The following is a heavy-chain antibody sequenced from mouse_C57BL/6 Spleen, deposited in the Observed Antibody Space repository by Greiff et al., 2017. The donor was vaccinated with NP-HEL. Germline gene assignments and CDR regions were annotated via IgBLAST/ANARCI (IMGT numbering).Heavy chain of an antibody. CDR2: IHPNSGST. J-gene: IGHJ2*01. CDR1: GYTFTSYW. Sequence: VQLQQPGAELVKPGASVKLSCKASGYTFTSYWMHWVKQRPGQGLEWIGMIHPNSGSTNYNEKFKSKATLTVDKSSSTAYMQLSSLTSEDSAVYYCANIYDGYYVDFDYWGQGTTLTVSS. D-gene: IGHD2-3*01. CDR3: ANIYDGYYVDFDY. V-gene: IGHV1-64*01.